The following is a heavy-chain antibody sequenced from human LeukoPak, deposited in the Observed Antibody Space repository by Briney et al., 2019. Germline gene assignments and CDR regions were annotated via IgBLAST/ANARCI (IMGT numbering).Heavy chain of an antibody. J-gene: IGHJ3*02. V-gene: IGHV5-51*01. CDR1: GYSFTSYW. CDR3: ASGARDSSALDAFDI. D-gene: IGHD1-26*01. Sequence: GAALEICCEGCGYSFTSYWIGWGRQLGGKGLEWMGIIYPGESDTRDSPSLQGQVTISADNSISTAYLQWSSLNASDTAMYYCASGARDSSALDAFDIWGQGTIVTVSS. CDR2: IYPGESDT.